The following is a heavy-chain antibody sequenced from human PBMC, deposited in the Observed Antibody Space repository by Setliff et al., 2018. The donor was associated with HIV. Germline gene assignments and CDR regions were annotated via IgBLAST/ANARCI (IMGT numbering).Heavy chain of an antibody. D-gene: IGHD6-6*01. J-gene: IGHJ6*03. CDR3: ASEAWTSYRSSSGYYYYYMDV. CDR2: IYYSGTT. CDR1: SDSVSSASYY. V-gene: IGHV4-61*01. Sequence: KTSETLSLTCTVSSDSVSSASYYWSWIRQPPGKGLEWIGYIYYSGTTKYNPSLKSRVTISVDTSKNQFSLKLSSVTAADTAVYYCASEAWTSYRSSSGYYYYYMDVWGKGTTVTVSS.